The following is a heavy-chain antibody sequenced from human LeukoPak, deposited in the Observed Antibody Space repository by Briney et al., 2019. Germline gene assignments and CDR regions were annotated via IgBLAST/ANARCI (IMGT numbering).Heavy chain of an antibody. CDR3: ARVGDYGPWYFDL. D-gene: IGHD4/OR15-4a*01. V-gene: IGHV4-59*01. CDR1: GGSISSYY. J-gene: IGHJ2*01. CDR2: IYYSGST. Sequence: KPSETLSLTCAISGGSISSYYWSWIRQPPGKGLEWIGYIYYSGSTNYNPSLKSRVTISVDTSKNQFSLKLSSVTAADTAVYYCARVGDYGPWYFDLWGRGTLVTVSS.